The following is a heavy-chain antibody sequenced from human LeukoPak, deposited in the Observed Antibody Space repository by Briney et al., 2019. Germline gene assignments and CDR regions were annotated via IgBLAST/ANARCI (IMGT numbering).Heavy chain of an antibody. Sequence: PSETLSLTCAVYSGSFSGYYWSWIRQPPGKGLEWIGEINHSGSTNYNPSLKSRVTISVDTSKNQFSLKLSSVTAADTAVYYCARRRSARYFDWLPNPNNWFDPWGQGTLVTVSS. CDR2: INHSGST. CDR3: ARRRSARYFDWLPNPNNWFDP. V-gene: IGHV4-34*01. CDR1: SGSFSGYY. D-gene: IGHD3-9*01. J-gene: IGHJ5*02.